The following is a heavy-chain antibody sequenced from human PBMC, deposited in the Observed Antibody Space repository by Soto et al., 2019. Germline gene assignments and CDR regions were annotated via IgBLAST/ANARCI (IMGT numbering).Heavy chain of an antibody. J-gene: IGHJ4*02. V-gene: IGHV1-18*01. D-gene: IGHD2-15*01. CDR3: VVAAQPYYFDY. CDR1: GYTFTSYV. Sequence: QVQLVQSGAEVKKPGASVKVSCKASGYTFTSYVISWVRQSPGQGLEWMGGISAYNGNTNYAQKIQGRVTMTTDTSTSTAYMELRSLRADDTAVYYCVVAAQPYYFDYWGQGTLVTVSS. CDR2: ISAYNGNT.